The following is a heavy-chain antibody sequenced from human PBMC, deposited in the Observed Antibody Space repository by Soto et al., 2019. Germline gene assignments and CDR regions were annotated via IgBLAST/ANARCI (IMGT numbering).Heavy chain of an antibody. D-gene: IGHD3-22*01. V-gene: IGHV4-59*01. Sequence: PSETLSLTCTVSGDSISSYYWSWIRQPPGKGLEWIGYIYYSGNTNYNPSLESRVTISVDTSKNQFSLKLNSVTAADTAVYYCATYTYYYDSSGYYYHYFQHWGQGTLVTVS. CDR2: IYYSGNT. J-gene: IGHJ1*01. CDR3: ATYTYYYDSSGYYYHYFQH. CDR1: GDSISSYY.